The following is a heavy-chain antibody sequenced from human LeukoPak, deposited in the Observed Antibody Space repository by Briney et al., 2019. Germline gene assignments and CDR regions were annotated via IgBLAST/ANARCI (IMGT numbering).Heavy chain of an antibody. D-gene: IGHD3-22*01. J-gene: IGHJ3*02. CDR2: INPNSGDT. Sequence: GASVKVSCKAAGYTFTGNYIHWARQAPGQGLEWMAWINPNSGDTRYVENFQGRVTVTRDTSITTAYMELSLLTSDDTAVYYCATARGDYYDSSGPDAFDIWGQGTMVTVSS. CDR1: GYTFTGNY. CDR3: ATARGDYYDSSGPDAFDI. V-gene: IGHV1-2*02.